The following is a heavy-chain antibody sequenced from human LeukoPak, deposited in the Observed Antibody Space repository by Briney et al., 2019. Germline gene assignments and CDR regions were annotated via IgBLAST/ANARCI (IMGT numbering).Heavy chain of an antibody. CDR3: AESRRRIETFDY. Sequence: SETLSLTCTVSGDSLSSSSYSWGWIRQPPGTGLEWIGIIYYSGSTYYNPSLKSRVTISVDTSKNQFSLRLSSVTAADTAVYYCAESRRRIETFDYWGQGTLVTVSS. D-gene: IGHD5-24*01. V-gene: IGHV4-39*01. J-gene: IGHJ4*02. CDR2: IYYSGST. CDR1: GDSLSSSSYS.